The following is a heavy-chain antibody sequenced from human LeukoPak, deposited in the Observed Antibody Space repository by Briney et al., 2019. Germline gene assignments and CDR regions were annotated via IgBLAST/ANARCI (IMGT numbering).Heavy chain of an antibody. J-gene: IGHJ4*02. Sequence: GASVKVSCKASGSTFTGHYMHWVRQAPGQGLEWMGWINPNSGGTNYAQKFQGRVTMTRDTSISTAYMELSRLRSDDTAVYYCARSSSSWRISDYWGQGTLVTVSS. D-gene: IGHD6-13*01. CDR2: INPNSGGT. V-gene: IGHV1-2*02. CDR1: GSTFTGHY. CDR3: ARSSSSWRISDY.